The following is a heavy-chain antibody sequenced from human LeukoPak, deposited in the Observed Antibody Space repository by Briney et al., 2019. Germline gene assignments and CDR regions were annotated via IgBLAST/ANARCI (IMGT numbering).Heavy chain of an antibody. V-gene: IGHV4-31*03. J-gene: IGHJ6*02. D-gene: IGHD3-10*01. CDR1: GGSISSGGYY. Sequence: KSSETLSLTCTVSGGSISSGGYYWSWIRQHPGKGLEWIGYIYYSGSTYYNPSLKSRVTISVDTSKNQFSLKLSSVTAADTAVYYCARAKRGQSGSYYNVIPYYGMDVWGQGTTVTVSS. CDR2: IYYSGST. CDR3: ARAKRGQSGSYYNVIPYYGMDV.